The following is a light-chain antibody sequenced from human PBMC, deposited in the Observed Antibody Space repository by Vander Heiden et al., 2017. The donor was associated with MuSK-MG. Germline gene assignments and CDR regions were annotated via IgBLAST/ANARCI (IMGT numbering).Light chain of an antibody. CDR2: DVS. Sequence: QSALTQPRSVSGSPGQSVTISCTGTSSDVGGYNYVSWYQRHPGKAPKLMIHDVSKRPSGVPDRFSGSKSGNTASLTVSGLQAEDEADYYCCSYAGSYTRVFGGGTKVTVV. J-gene: IGLJ3*02. V-gene: IGLV2-11*01. CDR3: CSYAGSYTRV. CDR1: SSDVGGYNY.